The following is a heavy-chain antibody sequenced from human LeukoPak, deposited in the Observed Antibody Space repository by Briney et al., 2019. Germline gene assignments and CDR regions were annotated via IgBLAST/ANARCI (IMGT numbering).Heavy chain of an antibody. V-gene: IGHV1-18*01. J-gene: IGHJ4*02. Sequence: GASVKVSCKASGYTFTSYGISWVRQAPGQGLEWMGWISAYNGNTNYAQKLQGRVTMTTDTSTSTAYMELRSLRSDDTAVYYCAREHTDYYDSSGYYYWGQGTLVIVSS. D-gene: IGHD3-22*01. CDR1: GYTFTSYG. CDR3: AREHTDYYDSSGYYY. CDR2: ISAYNGNT.